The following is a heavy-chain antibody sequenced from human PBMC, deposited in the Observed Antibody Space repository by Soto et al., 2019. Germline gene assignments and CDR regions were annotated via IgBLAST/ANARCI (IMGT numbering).Heavy chain of an antibody. CDR2: ISAYKGNT. Sequence: QVQLVQSGAEVKKPGASVKVSCKASGYTFISYGISWVRQAPGQGLEWMGWISAYKGNTNYAQKLQGRVTMTTDTSTSTAYMDLRSLRSDDTAVYYCARRSRQKDWYYYNGIDVWGHGTTVTVSS. V-gene: IGHV1-18*01. CDR1: GYTFISYG. J-gene: IGHJ6*02. D-gene: IGHD2-15*01. CDR3: ARRSRQKDWYYYNGIDV.